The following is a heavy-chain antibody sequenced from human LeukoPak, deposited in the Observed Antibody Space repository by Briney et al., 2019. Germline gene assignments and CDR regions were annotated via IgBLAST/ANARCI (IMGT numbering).Heavy chain of an antibody. CDR3: SSRAYGDYALDY. D-gene: IGHD4-17*01. CDR1: GYNFTTYW. Sequence: GESLQISCKGFGYNFTTYWIGWVRQMPGKGLEWMGIIYPGDSDTRYSPSFQGQVTISADKSVNTAYLRWSSLKASDTAMYYCSSRAYGDYALDYWGQGTLVTVSS. J-gene: IGHJ4*02. V-gene: IGHV5-51*01. CDR2: IYPGDSDT.